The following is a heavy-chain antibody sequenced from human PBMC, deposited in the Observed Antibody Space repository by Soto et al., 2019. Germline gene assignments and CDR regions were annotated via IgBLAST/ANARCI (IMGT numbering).Heavy chain of an antibody. CDR3: AKVFTWPLGFDY. CDR2: ISDSGGSA. D-gene: IGHD7-27*01. CDR1: GFTFSSYA. V-gene: IGHV3-23*01. Sequence: PGGSLRLSCAASGFTFSSYAMSWVRQAPGKGLEWVSTISDSGGSAYYADSVKGRFTISRDNSKNTLSLQMNSLRAEDTAVYYCAKVFTWPLGFDYWGQGTLVTVSS. J-gene: IGHJ4*02.